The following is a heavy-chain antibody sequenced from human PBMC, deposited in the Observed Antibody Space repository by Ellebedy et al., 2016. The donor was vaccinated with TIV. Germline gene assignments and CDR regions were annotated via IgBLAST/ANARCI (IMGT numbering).Heavy chain of an antibody. CDR1: GFTFSDYY. J-gene: IGHJ5*02. CDR3: ARRPRGYSYGLFGFDP. V-gene: IGHV3-11*01. Sequence: GESLKISXAASGFTFSDYYMSWIRQAPGKGLEWVSYISSSGSTIYYADSVKGRFTISRDNAKNSLYLQMNSLRAEDTAVYYCARRPRGYSYGLFGFDPWGQGTLVTVSS. CDR2: ISSSGSTI. D-gene: IGHD5-18*01.